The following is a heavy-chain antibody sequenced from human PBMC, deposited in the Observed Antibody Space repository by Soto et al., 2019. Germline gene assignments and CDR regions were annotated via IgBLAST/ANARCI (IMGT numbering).Heavy chain of an antibody. J-gene: IGHJ6*02. Sequence: GESLKISCKGSGYSFTSYWISWVRQMPGKGLEWMGRIDPSDSYTNYSPSFQGHVTISADKSISTAYLQWSSLKASDTAMYYCARRGIGYCSSISCPSVSYYGMDVWGQGTTVPVSS. V-gene: IGHV5-10-1*01. CDR2: IDPSDSYT. CDR3: ARRGIGYCSSISCPSVSYYGMDV. D-gene: IGHD2-2*01. CDR1: GYSFTSYW.